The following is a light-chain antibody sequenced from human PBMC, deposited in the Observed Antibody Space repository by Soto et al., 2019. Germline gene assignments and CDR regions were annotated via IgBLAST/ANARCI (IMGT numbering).Light chain of an antibody. CDR1: QNIKTY. Sequence: DIRTTQSPSSLSASVGDRVTITCRASQNIKTYLNWYQHKLGEAPKLLIYDASNLQGGGPSRFSGSGSGTDFTLTISSLQPEDFATYYCQQSYSTPLTFGGGTKVEIK. J-gene: IGKJ4*01. CDR3: QQSYSTPLT. V-gene: IGKV1-39*01. CDR2: DAS.